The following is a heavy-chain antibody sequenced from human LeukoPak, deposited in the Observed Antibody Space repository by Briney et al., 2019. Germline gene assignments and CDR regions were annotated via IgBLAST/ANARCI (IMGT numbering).Heavy chain of an antibody. D-gene: IGHD1-1*01. CDR2: ISSSGSTI. Sequence: PGGFLILSCAASGFTFSSYEMNWVRQAPGKGLEWVSYISSSGSTIYYADSVKGRFTISRDNAMNSLYLQMNSLRAEDTAVYYCATLVNYWSFDYWGQGTLVTVSS. J-gene: IGHJ4*02. V-gene: IGHV3-48*03. CDR1: GFTFSSYE. CDR3: ATLVNYWSFDY.